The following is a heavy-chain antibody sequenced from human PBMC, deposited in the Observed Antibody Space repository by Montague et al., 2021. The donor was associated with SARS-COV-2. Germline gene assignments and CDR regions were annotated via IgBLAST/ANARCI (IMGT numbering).Heavy chain of an antibody. CDR2: IYYSGST. Sequence: TLSLTCTVSGGSISSGGYYWSWIRQHPGKGLEWIGYIYYSGSTYYKPYLKSRVTISVDTSKNQFSLKLSSVTAADTAVYYCARYEGYYDILTGYSTPYYYYSMDVWGQGNTVPVSS. D-gene: IGHD3-9*01. J-gene: IGHJ6*02. CDR1: GGSISSGGYY. CDR3: ARYEGYYDILTGYSTPYYYYSMDV. V-gene: IGHV4-31*03.